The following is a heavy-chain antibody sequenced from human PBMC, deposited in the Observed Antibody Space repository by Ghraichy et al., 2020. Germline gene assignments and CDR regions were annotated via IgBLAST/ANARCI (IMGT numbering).Heavy chain of an antibody. CDR1: GFTFSSYS. D-gene: IGHD6-19*01. V-gene: IGHV3-21*01. CDR3: ARGIAVGSQDDY. CDR2: ISSSSSYI. J-gene: IGHJ4*02. Sequence: GGSLRLSCAASGFTFSSYSMNWVRQAPGKGLEWVSSISSSSSYIYYADSVKGRFTISRDNAKNSLYLQMNSLRAEDTAVYYCARGIAVGSQDDYWGQGTLVTVSS.